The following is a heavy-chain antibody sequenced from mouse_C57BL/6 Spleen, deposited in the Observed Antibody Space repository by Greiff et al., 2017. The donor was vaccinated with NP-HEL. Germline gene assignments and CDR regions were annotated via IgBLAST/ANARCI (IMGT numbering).Heavy chain of an antibody. D-gene: IGHD1-1*01. CDR3: ARHRGSYWYFDV. CDR1: GFTFSDYG. V-gene: IGHV5-15*01. J-gene: IGHJ1*03. CDR2: ISNLAYSI. Sequence: EVHLVESGGGLVQPGGSLKLSCAASGFTFSDYGMAWVRQAPRKGPEWVAFISNLAYSIYYADTVTGRFTISRENAKNTLYLEMSSLRSEDTAMYYCARHRGSYWYFDVWGTGTTVTVSS.